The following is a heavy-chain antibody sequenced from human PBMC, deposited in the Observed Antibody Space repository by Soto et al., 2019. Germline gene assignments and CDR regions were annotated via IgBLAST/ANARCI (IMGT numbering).Heavy chain of an antibody. V-gene: IGHV1-8*01. Sequence: ASVKVSCKASGYTFTNYYINWVRQATGQGLEWMGWMSPNSGNTGYTQKLQGRVTMTRNTSISTAYMELSSLRSEDTAVYYCARGLQFGYWGQGTLVTVSS. CDR1: GYTFTNYY. CDR2: MSPNSGNT. J-gene: IGHJ4*02. CDR3: ARGLQFGY.